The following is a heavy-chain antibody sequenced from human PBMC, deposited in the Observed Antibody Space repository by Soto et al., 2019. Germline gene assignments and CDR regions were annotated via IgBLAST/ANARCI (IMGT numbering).Heavy chain of an antibody. Sequence: QVQLQESGPGLVKPSQTLSLICTVSGASISSGGHYWTWFRQHPGKGLEWIGNIYYSGSNYYSPSRKSRVTISLDTSNTQVSLKLSSVTAADTAVYYCARDVLVTAIRPGAFDIWGHGTMVTVSS. CDR1: GASISSGGHY. CDR3: ARDVLVTAIRPGAFDI. J-gene: IGHJ3*02. D-gene: IGHD2-21*02. CDR2: IYYSGSN. V-gene: IGHV4-31*03.